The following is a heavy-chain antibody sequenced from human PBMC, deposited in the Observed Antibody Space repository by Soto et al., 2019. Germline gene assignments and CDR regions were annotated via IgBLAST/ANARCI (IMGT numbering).Heavy chain of an antibody. CDR1: GGSISSGGYS. D-gene: IGHD6-19*01. CDR3: ARAGGLGAVAVDY. V-gene: IGHV4-30-2*01. J-gene: IGHJ4*02. CDR2: IYHSGRT. Sequence: QLQLQESGSGLVKPSQTLSLTCAVSGGSISSGGYSWSWIRQPPGKGLEWIGYIYHSGRTYYNPSLKSRVTISVDRSKNQSSLKLSSVTAADTAVYYCARAGGLGAVAVDYWGQGTLVTVSS.